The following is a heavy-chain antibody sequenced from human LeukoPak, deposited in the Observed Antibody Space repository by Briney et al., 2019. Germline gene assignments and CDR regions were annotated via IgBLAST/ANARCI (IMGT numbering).Heavy chain of an antibody. D-gene: IGHD2-2*01. Sequence: SETLSLTCAVYGGSFSGYYWSWIRQPPGKGLEWIGEINHSGSTNYNPSLQSRVTISVDTSKNQFSLKLSSVTAADTAVYYCARPQDGIVVVPAAAQYSFDIWGQGTMVTVSS. CDR2: INHSGST. CDR1: GGSFSGYY. J-gene: IGHJ3*02. CDR3: ARPQDGIVVVPAAAQYSFDI. V-gene: IGHV4-34*01.